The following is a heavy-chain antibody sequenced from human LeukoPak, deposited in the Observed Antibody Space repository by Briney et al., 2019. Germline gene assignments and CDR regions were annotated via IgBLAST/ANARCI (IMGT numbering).Heavy chain of an antibody. CDR3: AKSWGSRTIYYFDS. D-gene: IGHD3-16*01. V-gene: IGHV3-30*02. J-gene: IGHJ4*02. CDR2: ILYDGNNE. Sequence: GGSLRLSCAASGFIFSNFAMSWVRQAPGQGLEWVALILYDGNNEYYADSMKGRFTISRDNSKNTLYLQMNTLRVEDTAVYYCAKSWGSRTIYYFDSWGQGTLVTVSS. CDR1: GFIFSNFA.